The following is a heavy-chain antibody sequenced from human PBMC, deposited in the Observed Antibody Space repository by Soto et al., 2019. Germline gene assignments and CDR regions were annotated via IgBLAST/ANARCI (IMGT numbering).Heavy chain of an antibody. V-gene: IGHV3-74*01. CDR2: IDKVGTDS. Sequence: EVQLVESGGGLVQPGGSLRLSCAASEFTFSGRSVHWVRQAPGKGLVWVSGIDKVGTDSTYADSVKGRVTSSRDNAKNTVYLQMNSLGVEDTAVYYCARGWFGPDVWGKGTTVTVSS. D-gene: IGHD3-10*01. CDR1: EFTFSGRS. CDR3: ARGWFGPDV. J-gene: IGHJ6*03.